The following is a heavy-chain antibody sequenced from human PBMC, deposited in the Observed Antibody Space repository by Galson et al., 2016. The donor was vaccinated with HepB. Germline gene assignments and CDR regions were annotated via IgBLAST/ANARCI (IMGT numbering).Heavy chain of an antibody. CDR1: GGTISSYS. CDR2: IIPIFGTA. CDR3: AREVDTAMVTNWFDP. J-gene: IGHJ5*02. Sequence: SVKVSCKASGGTISSYSISWVRQAPGQGLEWMGGIIPIFGTADYPQKFQGRVTITADEPTNTVYMELSSLRSEDTAVYYCAREVDTAMVTNWFDPWGQGTLVIVSS. D-gene: IGHD5-18*01. V-gene: IGHV1-69*13.